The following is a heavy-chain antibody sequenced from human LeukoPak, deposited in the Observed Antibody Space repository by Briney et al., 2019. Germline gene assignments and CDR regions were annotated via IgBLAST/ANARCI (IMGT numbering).Heavy chain of an antibody. V-gene: IGHV3-74*01. CDR2: INPGGSST. Sequence: PGGSLRLSCAASGFTFSSYWMHWVRQVPGKGLVWVSRINPGGSSTAYADSVKGRFTISRDNSKNTLYLQMNSLRPEDTAIYYCAKGTGGGTYRPLDYWGQGTLVTVSS. CDR1: GFTFSSYW. J-gene: IGHJ4*02. CDR3: AKGTGGGTYRPLDY. D-gene: IGHD3-16*02.